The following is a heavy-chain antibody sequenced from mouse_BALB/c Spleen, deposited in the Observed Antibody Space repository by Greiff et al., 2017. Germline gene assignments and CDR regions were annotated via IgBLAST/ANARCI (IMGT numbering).Heavy chain of an antibody. CDR2: IDPANGNT. J-gene: IGHJ3*01. CDR3: ARAGYGKIPFAY. CDR1: GFNIKDTY. Sequence: EVQLQQSGAELVKPGASVKLSCTASGFNIKDTYMPWVKQRPEQGLEWIGRIDPANGNTKYDPKFQGKATITADTSSNTAYLQLSSLTSEDTAVYYCARAGYGKIPFAYWGQGTLVTVSA. V-gene: IGHV14-3*02. D-gene: IGHD2-1*01.